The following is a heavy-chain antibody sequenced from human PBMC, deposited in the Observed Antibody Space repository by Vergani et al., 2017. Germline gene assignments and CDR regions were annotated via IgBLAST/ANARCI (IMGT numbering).Heavy chain of an antibody. J-gene: IGHJ5*02. CDR2: INHSGST. V-gene: IGHV4-34*01. Sequence: QVQLQQWGAGLLKPSETLSLTCAVYGGSFSGYYWSWIRQPPGKGLERFGEINHSGSTNYNPSLKSRVTISVDTSKNQFSLKLSSVTAADTAVYYCARGLSKVATITGNWFDPWGQGTLVTVSS. CDR3: ARGLSKVATITGNWFDP. D-gene: IGHD5-12*01. CDR1: GGSFSGYY.